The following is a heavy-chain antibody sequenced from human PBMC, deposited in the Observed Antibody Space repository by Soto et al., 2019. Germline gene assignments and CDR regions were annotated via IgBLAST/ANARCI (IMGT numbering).Heavy chain of an antibody. CDR1: GYTFTNYA. CDR2: VNTYNGNP. J-gene: IGHJ4*02. CDR3: ARDSQYSTDWQRFDS. D-gene: IGHD6-6*01. V-gene: IGHV1-18*01. Sequence: QVQLVQSGVEVKKPGASVKVSCKASGYTFTNYAISWVRQAPGRGLEWMGWVNTYNGNPNYAQILQGRVTMTTDTSTGTAYMELRSLTSDDSAVYYCARDSQYSTDWQRFDSWGQGTLVTVSS.